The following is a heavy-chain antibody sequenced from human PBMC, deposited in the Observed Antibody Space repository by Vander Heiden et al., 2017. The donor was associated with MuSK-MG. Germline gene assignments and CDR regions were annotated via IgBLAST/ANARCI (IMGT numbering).Heavy chain of an antibody. V-gene: IGHV1-2*02. Sequence: QVQLVQSGAEAKKPGASVKVSCKASGYTFTGYYMHWLRQAPGQGLEWMGWINPSSGGTNYAQKYQGRVTMTRDTSISTAYMELSRLRSDDTAVYYCARDPSDGPYYYDSSGYYHDWGQGTLVTVSS. CDR3: ARDPSDGPYYYDSSGYYHD. D-gene: IGHD3-22*01. CDR2: INPSSGGT. J-gene: IGHJ4*02. CDR1: GYTFTGYY.